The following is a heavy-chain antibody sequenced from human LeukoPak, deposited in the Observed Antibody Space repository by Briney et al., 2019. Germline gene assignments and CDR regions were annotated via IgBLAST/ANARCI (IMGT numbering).Heavy chain of an antibody. Sequence: GASVKVSCKASGYTFTSYAISWLRQAPGQGLEWKGWVSAYNGNTNYAQNLQGRVTMTTDTSTSTAYMELRSLRSDDTAVYYCARRFGESNDYWGQGTLVTVSS. D-gene: IGHD3-10*01. CDR3: ARRFGESNDY. J-gene: IGHJ4*02. CDR1: GYTFTSYA. CDR2: VSAYNGNT. V-gene: IGHV1-18*01.